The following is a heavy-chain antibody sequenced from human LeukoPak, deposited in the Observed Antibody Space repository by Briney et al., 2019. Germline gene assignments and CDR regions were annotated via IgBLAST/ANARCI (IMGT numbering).Heavy chain of an antibody. CDR1: GFTFSTYG. CDR2: ISGSGTST. V-gene: IGHV3-23*01. J-gene: IGHJ3*02. CDR3: ARVGSSSWGYDAFDI. Sequence: GGSLRLSCAASGFTFSTYGMSWVRQAPGKGLEWVSAISGSGTSTYYADSVKGRFTISRDNAKNSLYLQMNSLRAEDTAVYYCARVGSSSWGYDAFDIWGQGTMVTVSS. D-gene: IGHD6-13*01.